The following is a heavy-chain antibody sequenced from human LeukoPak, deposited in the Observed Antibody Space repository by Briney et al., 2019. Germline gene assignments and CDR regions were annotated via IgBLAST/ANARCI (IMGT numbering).Heavy chain of an antibody. CDR3: AGNNILTGYYLFDY. J-gene: IGHJ4*02. CDR1: GFAFGSYG. V-gene: IGHV3-48*04. CDR2: ISSSSSTV. D-gene: IGHD3-9*01. Sequence: GSLRLSCAASGFAFGSYGMHWVRQAPGKGLEWVSYISSSSSTVYYADSVKGRFTISRDNAKNSLYLQMNSLRADDTAVYYCAGNNILTGYYLFDYWGQGTLVTVSS.